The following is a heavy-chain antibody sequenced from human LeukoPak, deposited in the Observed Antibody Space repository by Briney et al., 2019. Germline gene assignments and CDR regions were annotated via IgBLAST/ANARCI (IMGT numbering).Heavy chain of an antibody. D-gene: IGHD4-17*01. CDR3: ARDVTTVTTESNWFDP. CDR2: IWYDGSNK. V-gene: IGHV3-33*01. CDR1: GFTFSSYG. J-gene: IGHJ5*02. Sequence: GGSLRLSCAASGFTFSSYGMHWVRQAPGKGLGWVAVIWYDGSNKYYADSVKGRFTISRDNSKNTLYLQMNSLRAEDTAVYYCARDVTTVTTESNWFDPWGQGTLVTVSS.